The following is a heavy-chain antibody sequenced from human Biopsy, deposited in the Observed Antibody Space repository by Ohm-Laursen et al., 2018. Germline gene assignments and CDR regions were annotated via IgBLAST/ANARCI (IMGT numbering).Heavy chain of an antibody. CDR3: AKEEPPQGYDFWSGHYYYFDY. J-gene: IGHJ4*01. V-gene: IGHV4-61*01. CDR1: GDSVSSGSFF. Sequence: SDTLSLTCTVSGDSVSSGSFFWSWIRQPPGKGLEWIGYIYYSGSTNYNPSLRSRVTISVDRSKDQFSLELSSVTAADTAVYYCAKEEPPQGYDFWSGHYYYFDYWGQGTLVTVSS. D-gene: IGHD3-3*01. CDR2: IYYSGST.